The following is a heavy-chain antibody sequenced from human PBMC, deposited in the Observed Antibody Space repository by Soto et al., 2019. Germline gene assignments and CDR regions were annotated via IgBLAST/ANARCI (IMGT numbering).Heavy chain of an antibody. CDR1: GFTFDDYA. V-gene: IGHV3-9*01. CDR3: AKDRGSSSWDPIFDF. D-gene: IGHD6-13*01. Sequence: MQLVESGGGLIEPGRSLRLSCAASGFTFDDYAIHWVRQAPGKGLECVSGISWNSAAIDYAVSVKGRFTIVRDNAMNSLYLPMNHLRPEDTAFYYCAKDRGSSSWDPIFDFWGQGILVTVSS. CDR2: ISWNSAAI. J-gene: IGHJ4*02.